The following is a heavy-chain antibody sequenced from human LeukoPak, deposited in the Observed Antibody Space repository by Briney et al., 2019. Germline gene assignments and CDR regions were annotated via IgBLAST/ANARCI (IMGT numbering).Heavy chain of an antibody. D-gene: IGHD3-10*01. J-gene: IGHJ4*02. CDR2: ISSSSSYI. CDR1: GFTFSSYS. V-gene: IGHV3-21*01. CDR3: ARDLPHRIGFGELGFDY. Sequence: GGSLRLSCAASGFTFSSYSMNWVRQAPGKGLEWVSSISSSSSYIYYADSVKGRFTISRDNAKNSLYLQMNSLRAEDTAVYYCARDLPHRIGFGELGFDYWGQGTLVTVSS.